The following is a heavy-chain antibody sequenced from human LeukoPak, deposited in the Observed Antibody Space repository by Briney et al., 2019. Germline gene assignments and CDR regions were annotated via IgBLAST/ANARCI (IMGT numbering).Heavy chain of an antibody. D-gene: IGHD5-24*01. V-gene: IGHV3-49*04. CDR3: TSEMATIAGDYYYMDV. CDR2: IRSKAYGGTT. Sequence: PGGSLRLSCAASGFTFSGYWMHWVSQAPGKWLEWVGFIRSKAYGGTTEYAASVKGRFTISRDDSKSIAYLQMNSLKTEDTAVYYCTSEMATIAGDYYYMDVWGKGTTVTISS. J-gene: IGHJ6*03. CDR1: GFTFSGYW.